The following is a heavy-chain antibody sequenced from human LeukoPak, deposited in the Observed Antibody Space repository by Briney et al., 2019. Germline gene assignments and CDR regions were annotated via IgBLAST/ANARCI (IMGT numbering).Heavy chain of an antibody. CDR3: ARHSSSDNWFDP. CDR1: GGSISSYY. J-gene: IGHJ5*02. CDR2: IYYSGST. D-gene: IGHD3-22*01. V-gene: IGHV4-59*04. Sequence: SETLSLTCTVSGGSISSYYWSWIRQPPGKGLEWIGYIYYSGSTHYNPSLKSRVTMSLDTSKNQFSLKLSSVTAADTAIYYCARHSSSDNWFDPWGQGTLVTVSS.